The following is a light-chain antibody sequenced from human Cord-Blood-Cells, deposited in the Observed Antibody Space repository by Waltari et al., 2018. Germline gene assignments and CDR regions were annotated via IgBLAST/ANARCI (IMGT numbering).Light chain of an antibody. CDR3: QQDYNLPPLT. Sequence: EIVMTQSPATLSLSPGERATLSCRACQSVSSSYLSWYQQKPGQAPRLLIYGASTRATGIPARFSGSGSGTDFTLTISSLQPEDFAVYYCQQDYNLPPLTFGGGTKVEIK. CDR2: GAS. CDR1: QSVSSSY. V-gene: IGKV3D-7*01. J-gene: IGKJ4*01.